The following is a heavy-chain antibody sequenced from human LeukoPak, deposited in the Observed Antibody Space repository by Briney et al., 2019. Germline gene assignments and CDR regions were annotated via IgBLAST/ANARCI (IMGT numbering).Heavy chain of an antibody. CDR1: GFTFSSYG. V-gene: IGHV3-30*02. Sequence: GGSLRLSCAASGFTFSSYGMRWVRQAPGKGLEWVAFIRYDGSNKYYADSVKGRFTISRDNSKNTLYLQMNSLRAEDTAVYYCAKDITYYDFWSGYLFDYWGQGTLVTVSS. CDR3: AKDITYYDFWSGYLFDY. D-gene: IGHD3-3*01. J-gene: IGHJ4*02. CDR2: IRYDGSNK.